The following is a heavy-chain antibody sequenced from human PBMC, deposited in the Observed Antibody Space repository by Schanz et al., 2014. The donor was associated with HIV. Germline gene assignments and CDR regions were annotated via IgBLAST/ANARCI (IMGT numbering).Heavy chain of an antibody. CDR1: GFNFNNYA. CDR2: ISECGGRT. V-gene: IGHV3-23*01. Sequence: EVQLLESGGGLEQPGGSLRLSCAASGFNFNNYAMTWVRQAPGKGLEWVSSISECGGRTYYADSVNGRFTISRDNSKNTLYLQMTTLRIDDTAVYYCAKPEYDSRGNSQSHFDYWGQGTLVTVSS. D-gene: IGHD3-22*01. J-gene: IGHJ4*02. CDR3: AKPEYDSRGNSQSHFDY.